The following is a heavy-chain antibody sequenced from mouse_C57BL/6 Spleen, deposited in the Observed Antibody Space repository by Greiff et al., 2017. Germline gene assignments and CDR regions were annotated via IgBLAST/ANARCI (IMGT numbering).Heavy chain of an antibody. CDR2: IDPENGDT. J-gene: IGHJ4*01. D-gene: IGHD4-1*01. V-gene: IGHV14-4*01. Sequence: EVQLQQSGAELVRPGASVKLSCTASGFNIKDDYMHWVKQRPEQGLEWIGWIDPENGDTEYASKFQGKATITADPSSNTAYLQLSSLTSEDTAVYYCTTNWDAMDYWGQGTSVTVSS. CDR1: GFNIKDDY. CDR3: TTNWDAMDY.